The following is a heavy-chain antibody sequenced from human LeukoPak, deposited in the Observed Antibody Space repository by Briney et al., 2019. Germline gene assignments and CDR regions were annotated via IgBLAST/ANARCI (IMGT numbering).Heavy chain of an antibody. D-gene: IGHD6-19*01. Sequence: SQTLSLTCTVSGGSISSGSYYWSWIRQPAWKGLEWIGRIYTSGSTNYNPSLKSRVTISVYTSKNQFSLKLSSVTAADPGVYYCARGGYSSGWKGGYYFDYWGQGTLVTVSS. CDR3: ARGGYSSGWKGGYYFDY. CDR2: IYTSGST. J-gene: IGHJ4*02. V-gene: IGHV4-61*02. CDR1: GGSISSGSYY.